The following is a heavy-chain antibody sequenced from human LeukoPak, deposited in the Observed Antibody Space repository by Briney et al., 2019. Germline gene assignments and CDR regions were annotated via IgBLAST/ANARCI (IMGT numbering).Heavy chain of an antibody. V-gene: IGHV4-59*12. Sequence: PSETLSLTCTVSGGSISSYYWSWIRQPPGEGLEWIGYIYYSGSTNYNPSLKSRVTISVDTSKNQFSLKLSSVTAADTAVYYCARGGHLVIGSRRGYSYGYWGQGTLVTVSS. CDR1: GGSISSYY. CDR2: IYYSGST. D-gene: IGHD5-18*01. J-gene: IGHJ4*02. CDR3: ARGGHLVIGSRRGYSYGY.